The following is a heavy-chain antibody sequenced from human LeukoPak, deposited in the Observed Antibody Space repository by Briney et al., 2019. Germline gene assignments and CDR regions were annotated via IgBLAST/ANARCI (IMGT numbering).Heavy chain of an antibody. CDR1: GFTFSTYA. D-gene: IGHD6-13*01. Sequence: GGSLRLSCAASGFTFSTYAMSWVRQAPGKGLEWVSTINFSSRSAYYADSVKGRFTISRDNSKNTLYLQMNSLRAEDTAVYYCAKLGRQLAYYYYYYMDVWGKGTTVTISS. CDR2: INFSSRSA. J-gene: IGHJ6*03. CDR3: AKLGRQLAYYYYYYMDV. V-gene: IGHV3-23*01.